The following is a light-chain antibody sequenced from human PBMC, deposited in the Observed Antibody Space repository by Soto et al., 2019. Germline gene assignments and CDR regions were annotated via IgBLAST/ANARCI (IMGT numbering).Light chain of an antibody. J-gene: IGKJ1*01. CDR1: QSVGSK. CDR2: DAS. Sequence: EIVMTHSHPTLSVSPLEGANLXLRASQSVGSKLAWYQQRPGQAPRLLIYDASNRATGIPARFSGSGSGTDFTLTISSLEPEDFAVYYCQQRSNWPWTFGQGTKVDIK. V-gene: IGKV3-11*01. CDR3: QQRSNWPWT.